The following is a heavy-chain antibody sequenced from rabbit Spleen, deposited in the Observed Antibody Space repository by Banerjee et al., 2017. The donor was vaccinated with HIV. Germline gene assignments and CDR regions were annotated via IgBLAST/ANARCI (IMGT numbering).Heavy chain of an antibody. CDR2: IDAGSSGFT. J-gene: IGHJ6*01. CDR3: ARDTASSFSSYGMDL. Sequence: QSLEESGGDLVKPGASLTLTCKASGFDFSGRVMCWVRQAPGKGLEWIACIDAGSSGFTYYATWAIGRFTISKTSSTTVTLQMTSVTAADTATYFCARDTASSFSSYGMDLWGPGTLVTVS. V-gene: IGHV1S40*01. D-gene: IGHD3-3*01. CDR1: GFDFSGRV.